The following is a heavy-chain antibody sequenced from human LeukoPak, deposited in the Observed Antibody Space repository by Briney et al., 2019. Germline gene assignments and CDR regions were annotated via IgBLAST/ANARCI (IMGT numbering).Heavy chain of an antibody. J-gene: IGHJ4*02. D-gene: IGHD3-22*01. CDR3: AREQAKDYYDSSGRLGVDY. CDR1: GYTFTSYG. V-gene: IGHV1-18*01. CDR2: ISAYNGNT. Sequence: GASVKVSCKASGYTFTSYGISWVRQAPGQGLEWMGWISAYNGNTSYAQKFQGRVTMTRDMSTSTVYMELSSLRSEDTAVYYCAREQAKDYYDSSGRLGVDYWGQGTLVTVSS.